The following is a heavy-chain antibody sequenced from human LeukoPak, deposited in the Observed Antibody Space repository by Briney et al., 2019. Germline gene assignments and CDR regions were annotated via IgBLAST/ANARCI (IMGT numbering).Heavy chain of an antibody. CDR2: INPNSGGT. CDR1: GYTFTGYY. Sequence: GASVKVSCKASGYTFTGYYMHGVRQAPGQGLEWMGRINPNSGGTNSAQKFQGRVTMTRDTSINTAYMELNTLRSDDTAVYYCARAIAAAGDFWGQGNLVTVSS. CDR3: ARAIAAAGDF. J-gene: IGHJ4*02. V-gene: IGHV1-2*06. D-gene: IGHD6-13*01.